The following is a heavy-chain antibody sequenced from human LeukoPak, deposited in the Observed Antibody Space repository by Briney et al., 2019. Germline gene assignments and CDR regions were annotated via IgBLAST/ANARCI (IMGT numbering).Heavy chain of an antibody. J-gene: IGHJ4*02. CDR2: FDPEDGET. V-gene: IGHV1-24*01. CDR3: ASYFGGWYYFDY. D-gene: IGHD6-19*01. CDR1: GYTLTELS. Sequence: ASVKVSCKVSGYTLTELSMHWVRQAPGKGLEWMGGFDPEDGETIYAQKFQGRVTMTEDTSIDTAYMELSSLRSEDTAVYYCASYFGGWYYFDYWGQGTLVTVSS.